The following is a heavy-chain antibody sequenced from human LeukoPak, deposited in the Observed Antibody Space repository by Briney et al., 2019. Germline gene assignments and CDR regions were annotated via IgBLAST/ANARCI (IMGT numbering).Heavy chain of an antibody. Sequence: GGSLRPSCAASRFTFTHYAMNWVRQAPGKGLEWVSAITNSGGATYYADSVKGRFTISRDNSKNTLYLQMNSLRAEDTAVYYCARVNTYYYDYWGQGTLVTASS. J-gene: IGHJ4*02. CDR2: ITNSGGAT. D-gene: IGHD2-21*01. CDR1: RFTFTHYA. V-gene: IGHV3-23*01. CDR3: ARVNTYYYDY.